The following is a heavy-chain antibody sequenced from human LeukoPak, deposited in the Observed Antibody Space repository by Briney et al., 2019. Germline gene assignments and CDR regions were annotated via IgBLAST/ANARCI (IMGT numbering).Heavy chain of an antibody. Sequence: GGSLRLSCAASGFTFGNYGMSWVRQAPGKGLEWVSGINWNGGSTGYADSVEGRFTISRDNAKNSQYLQMNSLRVEDTALYYCARAQTYGDSRLLLDFWGQGTLVTVSS. J-gene: IGHJ4*02. CDR1: GFTFGNYG. CDR3: ARAQTYGDSRLLLDF. CDR2: INWNGGST. D-gene: IGHD4-17*01. V-gene: IGHV3-20*04.